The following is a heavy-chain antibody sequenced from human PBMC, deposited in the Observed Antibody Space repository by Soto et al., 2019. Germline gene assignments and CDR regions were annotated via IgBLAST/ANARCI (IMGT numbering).Heavy chain of an antibody. CDR1: GYTCTSCE. V-gene: IGHV1-8*01. CDR3: ARGRGCVDFWSGDPYYYYYFMDV. J-gene: IGHJ6*03. Sequence: ASVTVSCTDSGYTCTSCEINWVRHATGQELEWMGWMNPNSGNTGYAQKFQGRVTMTRNTSISTAYMELSSLRSEDTAVYYCARGRGCVDFWSGDPYYYYYFMDVWGKGTTVTVSS. D-gene: IGHD3-3*01. CDR2: MNPNSGNT.